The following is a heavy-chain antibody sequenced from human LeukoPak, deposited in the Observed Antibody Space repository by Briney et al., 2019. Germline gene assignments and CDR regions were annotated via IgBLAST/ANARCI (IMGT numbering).Heavy chain of an antibody. Sequence: SETLSLTCSVSGGSISSYYWSWIRQPPGKGLEWIGYIYYSGSTNYNPSLKSRVIISVDASKNQFSLKLSSVTAADTAFYYFARVYYSRSYDYWYFDLWGGGNLVTASS. CDR2: IYYSGST. V-gene: IGHV4-59*01. CDR1: GGSISSYY. D-gene: IGHD6-13*01. J-gene: IGHJ2*01. CDR3: ARVYYSRSYDYWYFDL.